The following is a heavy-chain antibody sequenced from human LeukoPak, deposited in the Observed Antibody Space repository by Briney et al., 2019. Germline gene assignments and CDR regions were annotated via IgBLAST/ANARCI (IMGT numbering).Heavy chain of an antibody. V-gene: IGHV3-7*01. Sequence: GGSLRLSCAASGFTFSSHWMSWVRQPPGKGLEWVANIKQDGSEKYYVDSVKGRFTISRDNAKNSLYLQMDSLRDEDTAVYYCARYGGYCSGPSCPEMAHNWFDPWGQGTLVTVSS. CDR3: ARYGGYCSGPSCPEMAHNWFDP. D-gene: IGHD2-2*01. J-gene: IGHJ5*02. CDR1: GFTFSSHW. CDR2: IKQDGSEK.